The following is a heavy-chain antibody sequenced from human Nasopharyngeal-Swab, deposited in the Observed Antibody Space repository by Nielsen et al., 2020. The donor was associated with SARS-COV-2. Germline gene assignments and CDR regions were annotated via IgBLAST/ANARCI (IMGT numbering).Heavy chain of an antibody. CDR1: GGSFSGYY. J-gene: IGHJ4*02. D-gene: IGHD3-22*01. V-gene: IGHV4-34*01. CDR3: ARQPPYYYDSSAHFDY. CDR2: INHSGST. Sequence: SETLSLTCAVYGGSFSGYYWSWIRQPPGKGLEWIGEINHSGSTNSNPSLKSRITISVDTSKNQFSLKLSSVTAADTAVYFCARQPPYYYDSSAHFDYWGQGTLVTVSS.